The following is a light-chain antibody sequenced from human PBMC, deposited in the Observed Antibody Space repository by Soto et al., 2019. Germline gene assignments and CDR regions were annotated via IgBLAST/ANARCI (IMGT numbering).Light chain of an antibody. J-gene: IGLJ2*01. Sequence: QSALTQPASVSGSPGQSITISCTGTSSDVGDSHFVSWYQQHPDKAPKLIIYEVNNRPSGVSNRFSGSKSDNTASLTISGLQAEDEADYYCSSYTTSTSFILFGGGTKLTVL. CDR2: EVN. V-gene: IGLV2-14*01. CDR3: SSYTTSTSFIL. CDR1: SSDVGDSHF.